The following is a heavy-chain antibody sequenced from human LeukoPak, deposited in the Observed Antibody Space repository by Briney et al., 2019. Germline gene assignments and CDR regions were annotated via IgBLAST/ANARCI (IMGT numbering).Heavy chain of an antibody. CDR2: INAGNGNT. V-gene: IGHV1-3*01. CDR3: ARDLRAFPFWY. Sequence: ASVKVSCKASGYTFTSYAMHWVRQAPGQRLEWMGWINAGNGNTKYSQKFQDRVTITRDTSASTAYMELSSLRSEDTAVYYCARDLRAFPFWYWGQGTLVTVSS. J-gene: IGHJ4*02. CDR1: GYTFTSYA.